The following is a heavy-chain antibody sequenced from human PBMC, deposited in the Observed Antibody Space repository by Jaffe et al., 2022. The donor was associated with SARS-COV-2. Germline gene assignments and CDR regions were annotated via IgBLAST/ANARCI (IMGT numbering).Heavy chain of an antibody. CDR3: VRTMIGRDGPLQSPGF. V-gene: IGHV3-7*01. D-gene: IGHD2-8*01. CDR1: GFNFGKSW. Sequence: EVLVVESGGDLVQPGGSLRLSCEASGFNFGKSWMTWVRQAPGKGLEWLANIKEDGSEKYYVGSVKGRFTMSRDNAKSSVYLQMDSLTAEDTAVYYCVRTMIGRDGPLQSPGFWGQGTLVTVSS. J-gene: IGHJ4*02. CDR2: IKEDGSEK.